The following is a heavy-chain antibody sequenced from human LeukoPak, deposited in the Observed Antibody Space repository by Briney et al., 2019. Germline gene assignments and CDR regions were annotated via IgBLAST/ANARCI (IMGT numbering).Heavy chain of an antibody. CDR1: GFTFSNYA. V-gene: IGHV3-23*01. D-gene: IGHD1-1*01. J-gene: IGHJ5*01. CDR3: AKEDFRDHTTGFDS. CDR2: ISGSGGT. Sequence: GGSLRLSCAASGFTFSNYAVSWVRQAPGRGLEWLSAISGSGGTYYIPSVKGRFIVSRDNSRNTLYLQLNSLRAEDTAIYYCAKEDFRDHTTGFDSWGQGTLVTVSS.